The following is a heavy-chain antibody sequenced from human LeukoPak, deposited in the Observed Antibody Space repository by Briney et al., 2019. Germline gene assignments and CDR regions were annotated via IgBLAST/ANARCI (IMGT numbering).Heavy chain of an antibody. CDR2: ISGSGVNT. CDR1: GFTFSSYP. V-gene: IGHV3-23*01. J-gene: IGHJ6*03. Sequence: HPGGSLRLSCAASGFTFSSYPMNWVRQAPGKGLEWVSTISGSGVNTYFADSVKGRFTISRDNSKNTLYLQMNTLRAEDTAVYYCAKTPGYGDYSMDVWGKGTRVTVSS. D-gene: IGHD4-17*01. CDR3: AKTPGYGDYSMDV.